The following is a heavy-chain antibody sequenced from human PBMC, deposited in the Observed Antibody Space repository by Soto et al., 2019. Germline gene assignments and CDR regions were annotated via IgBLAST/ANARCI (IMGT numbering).Heavy chain of an antibody. CDR1: GASVSGDGSY. D-gene: IGHD6-19*01. CDR3: ARDLGSEQWFFDN. Sequence: QVQLQESGPGLVKPSQTLSLTCLVSGASVSGDGSYCSWIRQHPGKGLEFIGYIHNSGSTYSNPSLENRVAMSIDTSKNHFSLRLSSVTAADPAVYFCARDLGSEQWFFDNWGQAILVTVSS. CDR2: IHNSGST. V-gene: IGHV4-31*03. J-gene: IGHJ4*02.